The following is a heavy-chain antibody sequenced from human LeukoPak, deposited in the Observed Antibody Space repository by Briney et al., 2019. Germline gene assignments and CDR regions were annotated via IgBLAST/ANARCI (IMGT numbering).Heavy chain of an antibody. CDR1: GGSFSDYY. Sequence: SETLSLTCAVYGGSFSDYYWGWIRQPPGKGLEWIGSIYYSGSTYYNPSLKSRVTISVDTSKNQFSLKLSSVTAADTAVYYCARHVGSGSYYGIDYWGQGTLVTVSS. J-gene: IGHJ4*02. CDR3: ARHVGSGSYYGIDY. D-gene: IGHD1-26*01. V-gene: IGHV4-39*01. CDR2: IYYSGST.